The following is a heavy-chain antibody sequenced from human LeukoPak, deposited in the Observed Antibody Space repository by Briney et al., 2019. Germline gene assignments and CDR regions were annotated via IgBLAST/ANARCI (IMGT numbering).Heavy chain of an antibody. CDR2: INHSGST. CDR3: ARRRRGCGVVRCKARYYFDY. D-gene: IGHD3-22*01. CDR1: GGSFSGYY. V-gene: IGHV4-34*01. J-gene: IGHJ4*02. Sequence: PSETLSLTCAVYGGSFSGYYWSWIRQPPGKGLEWIGEINHSGSTNYNPSLKSRVTISVDTSKNQFSRKLSSVTAADTAVYYCARRRRGCGVVRCKARYYFDYWGQGTLVTVSS.